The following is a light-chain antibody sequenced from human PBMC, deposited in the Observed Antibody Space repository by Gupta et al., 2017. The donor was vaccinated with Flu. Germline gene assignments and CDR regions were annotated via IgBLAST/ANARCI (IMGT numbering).Light chain of an antibody. J-gene: IGKJ1*01. CDR3: QQYKTYWT. CDR2: QAS. CDR1: QSIGSW. V-gene: IGKV1-5*03. Sequence: SPSSLSASVGDRVAITCRASQSIGSWLAWYQQKPGKAPKLLIYQASGLESGVPSRFSGSGSGTDFTLTINSLQPDDFATYYCQQYKTYWTFGQGTKVEIK.